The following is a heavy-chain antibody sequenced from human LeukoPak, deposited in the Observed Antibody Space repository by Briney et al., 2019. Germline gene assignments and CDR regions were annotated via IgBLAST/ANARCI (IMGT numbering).Heavy chain of an antibody. Sequence: HSGGSLRLSCAASGFTFSSFEMNWVRQAPGKGLEWVSYISRSGTTIYYADSVKGRFTISRDNAKNSLYLQTNSLQVDDTAVYYCAGGDCSSTRCYRAGQREWGQGTLVTVSS. D-gene: IGHD2-2*01. J-gene: IGHJ4*02. CDR2: ISRSGTTI. CDR1: GFTFSSFE. CDR3: AGGDCSSTRCYRAGQRE. V-gene: IGHV3-48*03.